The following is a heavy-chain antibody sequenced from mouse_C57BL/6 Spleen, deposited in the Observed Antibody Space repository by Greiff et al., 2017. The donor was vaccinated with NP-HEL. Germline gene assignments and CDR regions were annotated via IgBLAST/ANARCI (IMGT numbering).Heavy chain of an antibody. J-gene: IGHJ3*01. Sequence: VQLQQPGAELVMPGASVKLSCKASGYTFTSYWMHWVKQRPGQGLEWIGEIDPSDSYTNYNQKFKGKSTLTVDKSSSTAYMQLSSLTSEDSAVYYCARGEGNYAFAYWGQGTLVTVSA. CDR3: ARGEGNYAFAY. V-gene: IGHV1-69*01. D-gene: IGHD2-1*01. CDR2: IDPSDSYT. CDR1: GYTFTSYW.